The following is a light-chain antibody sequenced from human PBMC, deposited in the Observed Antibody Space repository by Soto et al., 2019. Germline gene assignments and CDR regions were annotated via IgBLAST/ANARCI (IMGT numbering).Light chain of an antibody. V-gene: IGLV2-23*01. CDR3: CSYAGSRV. J-gene: IGLJ2*01. CDR2: EGS. Sequence: QSALTQPASVSGSPGQSITISCTGTSSDVGSYNLVSWYQQHPGKAPKLMIYEGSKWPSGVSNRFSGSKSGNTASLTISGLQVEDEADYYCCSYAGSRVFGGGTKLTVL. CDR1: SSDVGSYNL.